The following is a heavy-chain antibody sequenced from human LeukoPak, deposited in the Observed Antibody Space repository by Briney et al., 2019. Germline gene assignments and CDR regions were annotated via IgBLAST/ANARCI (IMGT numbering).Heavy chain of an antibody. CDR3: AQFAKGG. CDR1: GFTFSDHY. D-gene: IGHD2-21*01. J-gene: IGHJ4*02. V-gene: IGHV3-72*01. CDR2: IKHKAHSYTT. Sequence: GGFLRLSCAASGFTFSDHYMDWVRQAPGKGLEWVGRIKHKAHSYTTEYAASVKGRFTISRDDSKSSLYLQMNSLKIEDTAVYYCAQFAKGGWGQGTLVTVSS.